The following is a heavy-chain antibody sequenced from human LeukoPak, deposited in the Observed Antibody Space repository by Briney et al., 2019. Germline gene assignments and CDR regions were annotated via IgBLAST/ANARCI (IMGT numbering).Heavy chain of an antibody. D-gene: IGHD6-19*01. CDR2: INPNSGGT. V-gene: IGHV1-2*02. CDR3: ARADQGTIAVAGTFGY. CDR1: GYTFTGYY. Sequence: GASVKVSCKASGYTFTGYYMHWARQAPGQGLEWMGWINPNSGGTNYAQKFQGRVTMTRDTSISTAYMELSRLRSDDTAVYYCARADQGTIAVAGTFGYWGQGTLDTVSS. J-gene: IGHJ4*02.